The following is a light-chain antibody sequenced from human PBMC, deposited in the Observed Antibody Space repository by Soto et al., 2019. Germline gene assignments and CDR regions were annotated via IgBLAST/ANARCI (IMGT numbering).Light chain of an antibody. Sequence: EIVLTQSPATLSLSPGEXATLSCRASQSVSSYLAWYQQKPGQAPRLLLYDASNRATGIPARFSGSGSGTDFTLTISSLEPEDFAVYYCQQRSNWPPLTLGQGTRLEIK. CDR3: QQRSNWPPLT. V-gene: IGKV3-11*01. CDR1: QSVSSY. CDR2: DAS. J-gene: IGKJ5*01.